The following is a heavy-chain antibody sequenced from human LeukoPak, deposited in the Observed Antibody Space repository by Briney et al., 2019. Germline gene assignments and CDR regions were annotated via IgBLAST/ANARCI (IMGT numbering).Heavy chain of an antibody. CDR3: ARASGGGLLDAFDI. D-gene: IGHD1-26*01. J-gene: IGHJ3*02. CDR2: ITSSSTYM. Sequence: GGSLRLSCAASGFTFTTGRMNWVRQAPAKGLEWVSSITSSSTYMYYADSVKGRFTISRDNAKSSLYLQMNSLRAEDTAVYYCARASGGGLLDAFDIWGQGTLVTVSS. V-gene: IGHV3-21*01. CDR1: GFTFTTGR.